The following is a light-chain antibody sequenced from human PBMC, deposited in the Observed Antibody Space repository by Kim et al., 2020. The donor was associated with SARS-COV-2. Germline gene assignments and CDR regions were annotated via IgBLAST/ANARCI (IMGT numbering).Light chain of an antibody. CDR1: SGHSTYA. CDR3: QTWDTGIRV. J-gene: IGLJ3*02. V-gene: IGLV4-69*01. Sequence: SVKLTCLLTSGHSTYAIAWHQQQPEKGPRFLMKLNSDGSHRRGDGIPDRFSGSSSGTERYLTISSVQAEDEADYYCQTWDTGIRVFGGGTKLAVL. CDR2: LNSDGSH.